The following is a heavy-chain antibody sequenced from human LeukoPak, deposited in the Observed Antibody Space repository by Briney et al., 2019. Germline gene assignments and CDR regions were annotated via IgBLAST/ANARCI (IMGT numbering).Heavy chain of an antibody. Sequence: GGSLRLSCAASGFTFSSYSMNWVRQAPGKGLEWVSFISSSRSTIYYADSVKGRFTISRDNAKNSLYLQMNSLRAEDTAVYYCARDSTRHSSGWYPGAFDIWGQGTMVTVSS. V-gene: IGHV3-48*01. D-gene: IGHD6-19*01. CDR1: GFTFSSYS. J-gene: IGHJ3*02. CDR2: ISSSRSTI. CDR3: ARDSTRHSSGWYPGAFDI.